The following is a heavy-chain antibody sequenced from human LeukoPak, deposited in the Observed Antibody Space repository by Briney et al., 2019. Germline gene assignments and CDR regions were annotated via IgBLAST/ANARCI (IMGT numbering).Heavy chain of an antibody. J-gene: IGHJ2*01. CDR2: IYYSGST. V-gene: IGHV4-61*05. D-gene: IGHD6-13*01. Sequence: SETLSLTCTVSGGSISSSSYYRGWIRQPPGKGLEWIGYIYYSGSTNYNPSLKSRVTISVDTSKNQFSLKLRSVTAADTAVYYCARVYYSRSYDYWYFDLWGRGTLVTVSS. CDR1: GGSISSSSYY. CDR3: ARVYYSRSYDYWYFDL.